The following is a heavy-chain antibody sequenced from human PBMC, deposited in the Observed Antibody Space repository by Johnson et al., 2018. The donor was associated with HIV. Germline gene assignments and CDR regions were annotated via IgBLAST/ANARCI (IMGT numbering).Heavy chain of an antibody. CDR1: GFTFSSYG. D-gene: IGHD1-26*01. V-gene: IGHV3-30*03. CDR3: ARAGGAVGVNGFDM. Sequence: QVQLVESGGGLVQPGGSLRLSCAASGFTFSSYGMHWVRQAPGKGLEWVAVISYDVSNKYYADSVTGRFTISRDNSKNTLYLQRNSLRAEDTAVYYRARAGGAVGVNGFDMWGQGTMVTVSS. J-gene: IGHJ3*02. CDR2: ISYDVSNK.